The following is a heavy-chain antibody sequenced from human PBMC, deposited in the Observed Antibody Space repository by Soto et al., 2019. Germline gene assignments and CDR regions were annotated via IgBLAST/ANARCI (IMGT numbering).Heavy chain of an antibody. CDR3: ARGHSVLRFLEWRDYYYYYYMDV. V-gene: IGHV4-34*01. Sequence: SETLSLTCAVYGGSFSGYYWSWIRQPPGKGLEWIGEINHSGSTNYNPSLKSRVTISVDTSKNQFSLKLSSVTAADTAVYYCARGHSVLRFLEWRDYYYYYYMDVWGKGTTVTVSS. J-gene: IGHJ6*03. D-gene: IGHD3-3*01. CDR1: GGSFSGYY. CDR2: INHSGST.